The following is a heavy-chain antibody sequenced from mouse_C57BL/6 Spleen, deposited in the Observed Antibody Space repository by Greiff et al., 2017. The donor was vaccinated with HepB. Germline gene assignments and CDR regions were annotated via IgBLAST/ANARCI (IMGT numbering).Heavy chain of an antibody. CDR3: ARNYGNYGGDYFDY. CDR2: IYPGGGYT. CDR1: GYTFTNYW. V-gene: IGHV1-63*01. Sequence: VMLVESGAELVRPGTSVKMSCKASGYTFTNYWIGWAKQRPGHGLEWIGDIYPGGGYTNYNEKFKGKATLTADKSSSTAYMQFSSLTSEDSAIYYCARNYGNYGGDYFDYWGQGTTLTVSS. D-gene: IGHD2-1*01. J-gene: IGHJ2*01.